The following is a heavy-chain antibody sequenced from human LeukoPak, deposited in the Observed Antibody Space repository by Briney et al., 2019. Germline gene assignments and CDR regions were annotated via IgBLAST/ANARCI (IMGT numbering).Heavy chain of an antibody. CDR2: ICGGST. CDR1: EFSVGSNY. CDR3: AKLGGRKEYGSGSYYYYFDY. Sequence: QPGGSLRLSCAASEFSVGSNYMTWVRQAPGKGLEWVSLICGGSTYYADSVKGRFTISRDNSKNTLYLQMNSLRAEDTAVYYCAKLGGRKEYGSGSYYYYFDYWGQGTLVTVSS. J-gene: IGHJ4*02. D-gene: IGHD3-10*01. V-gene: IGHV3-66*01.